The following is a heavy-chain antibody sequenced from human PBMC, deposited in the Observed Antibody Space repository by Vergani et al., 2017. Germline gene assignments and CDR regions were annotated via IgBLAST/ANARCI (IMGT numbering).Heavy chain of an antibody. J-gene: IGHJ2*01. D-gene: IGHD4-17*01. CDR3: ARIVGGDYVDWYFDL. CDR2: IDWDDDK. CDR1: GFSLSTSGMC. V-gene: IGHV2-70*01. Sequence: QVTLKESGPVLVKPTETLTLTCTFSGFSLSTSGMCVSWIRQPPGKALEWLALIDWDDDKYYSTSLKTRLTISKDTSKNQVVLTMTNMDPVDTATYYCARIVGGDYVDWYFDLWGRGTLVTVSS.